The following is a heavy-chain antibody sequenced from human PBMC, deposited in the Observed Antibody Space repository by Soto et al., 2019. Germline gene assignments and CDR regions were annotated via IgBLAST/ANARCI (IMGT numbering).Heavy chain of an antibody. J-gene: IGHJ6*02. Sequence: PGESLKISCKGSGYSFPSQWIGWVRQTPGKGLEWMGSIYPADSDTRYSPSFQGQVTISADKSIRTAYLEWSNLKASDTAMYYCARIPHNTPSYYDHSYGMEVWGQGTTVTVSS. D-gene: IGHD1-20*01. V-gene: IGHV5-51*01. CDR1: GYSFPSQW. CDR3: ARIPHNTPSYYDHSYGMEV. CDR2: IYPADSDT.